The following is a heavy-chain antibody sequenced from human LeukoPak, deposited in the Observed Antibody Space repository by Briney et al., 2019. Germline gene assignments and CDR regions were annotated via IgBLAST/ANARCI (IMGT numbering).Heavy chain of an antibody. V-gene: IGHV3-20*04. CDR3: ARVSCRGYNCYFRYFDY. CDR1: GFTFVDYA. CDR2: FNRDGGST. Sequence: PGGSLRLSCAASGFTFVDYAMSWVRQAPGKGREWVSGFNRDGGSTGYAESVRGRFTISRDNAKNSLYLQMNSLTDDDTAFYYCARVSCRGYNCYFRYFDYWGQGTLVTVSS. D-gene: IGHD2-15*01. J-gene: IGHJ4*02.